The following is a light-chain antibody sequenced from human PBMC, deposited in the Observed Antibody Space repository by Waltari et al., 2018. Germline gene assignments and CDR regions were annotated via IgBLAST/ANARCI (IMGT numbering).Light chain of an antibody. J-gene: IGLJ2*01. CDR1: SSHIGSNY. CDR2: RNN. Sequence: QSVLTPPPSASGTPGQRVTISCSGSSSHIGSNYVYWYQQLPGTAPQLLIYRNNQRPSGVPYRFSGSKSGTSAALAISGLRSEDEADYYCAAWDDSLSGVVFGGGTKLTVL. V-gene: IGLV1-47*01. CDR3: AAWDDSLSGVV.